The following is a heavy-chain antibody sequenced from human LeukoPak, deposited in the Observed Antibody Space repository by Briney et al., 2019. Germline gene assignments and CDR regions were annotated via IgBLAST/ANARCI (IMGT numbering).Heavy chain of an antibody. D-gene: IGHD1-1*01. J-gene: IGHJ5*02. V-gene: IGHV3-53*01. CDR1: GFTVSSNY. CDR2: IYVDGST. CDR3: PRYPAYKDA. Sequence: GGSLRLSCAASGFTVSSNYMNCVRQAPGKGLEWVSGIYVDGSTYYADSVKGRFTISRDNSRNTLYLQMSSLRAEDTAVYYCPRYPAYKDAWGKGTPVTVSS.